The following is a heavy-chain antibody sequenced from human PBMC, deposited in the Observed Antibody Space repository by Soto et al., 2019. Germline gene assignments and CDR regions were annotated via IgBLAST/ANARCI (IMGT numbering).Heavy chain of an antibody. CDR3: ATLTTVFGVVIIPPFDS. J-gene: IGHJ4*02. Sequence: GESLKISCKGSGYSFTSYWISWVRQMPGKGLEWMGRIDPSDSYTNYSPSFQGHVTISADKSISTAYLQWSSLKASDTAMYYCATLTTVFGVVIIPPFDSWGQGTLVTVS. D-gene: IGHD3-3*01. CDR2: IDPSDSYT. V-gene: IGHV5-10-1*01. CDR1: GYSFTSYW.